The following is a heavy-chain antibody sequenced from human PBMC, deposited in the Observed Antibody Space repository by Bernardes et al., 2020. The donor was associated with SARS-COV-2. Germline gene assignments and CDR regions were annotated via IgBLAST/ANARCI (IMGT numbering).Heavy chain of an antibody. V-gene: IGHV3-7*02. CDR1: GFIFDSYW. J-gene: IGHJ4*02. CDR2: IKEDGSEE. D-gene: IGHD5-18*01. Sequence: GGSLRLSCEASGFIFDSYWMTWVRQAPGKGLEWVASIKEDGSEEFYVDSVRGRFTLSRDNAKNSVYLQMNSLRVEDTAVYYCARPSRAYTYGSTTGYWGQGTRVTVSS. CDR3: ARPSRAYTYGSTTGY.